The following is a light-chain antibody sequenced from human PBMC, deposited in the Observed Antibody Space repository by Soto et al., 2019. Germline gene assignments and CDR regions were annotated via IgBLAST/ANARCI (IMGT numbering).Light chain of an antibody. J-gene: IGKJ4*01. Sequence: DIQMTQSPSSLSASGGDRVTITCRASQDIKNFLIWFQQKPGKAPKSLIYGASNLQSGVPSRFSGSGSGTDFTLTISSLQPEDVATYYCQHYESYPLTFGGGTRVEIK. CDR2: GAS. CDR3: QHYESYPLT. CDR1: QDIKNF. V-gene: IGKV1-16*01.